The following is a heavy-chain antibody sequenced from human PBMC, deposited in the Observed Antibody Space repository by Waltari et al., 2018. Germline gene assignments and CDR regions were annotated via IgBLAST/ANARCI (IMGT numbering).Heavy chain of an antibody. V-gene: IGHV3-48*03. CDR2: ISSSGSTI. Sequence: EVQLVESGGGLVQPGGSLRRSCAASGFTFGSYELTWVRQAPGKGLEGVSYISSSGSTIYYADSVKGRFTISRDNAKNSLYLQMNSLRAEDTAVYYCARVDSNYYGMDVWGQGTTVTVSS. CDR1: GFTFGSYE. CDR3: ARVDSNYYGMDV. J-gene: IGHJ6*02.